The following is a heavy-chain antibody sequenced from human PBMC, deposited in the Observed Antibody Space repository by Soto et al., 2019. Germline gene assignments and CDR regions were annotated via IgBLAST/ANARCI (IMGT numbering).Heavy chain of an antibody. J-gene: IGHJ5*02. Sequence: SETLSLTCTVSGGSISSSSYYWGWIRQPPGKGLEWIGSIYYSGSTYYNPSLKSRVTISVDTSKNQFSLKLSSVTAADTAVYYRAVDFSLIDPWGQGTLVTVSS. V-gene: IGHV4-39*01. CDR3: AVDFSLIDP. CDR1: GGSISSSSYY. D-gene: IGHD3-3*01. CDR2: IYYSGST.